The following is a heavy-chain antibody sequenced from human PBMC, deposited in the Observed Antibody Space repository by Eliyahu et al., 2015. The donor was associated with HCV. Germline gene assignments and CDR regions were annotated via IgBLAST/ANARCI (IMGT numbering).Heavy chain of an antibody. Sequence: QVQLVESGGGVVQPGRSLRLSCAASGFTFSSYGMHWVRQAPGKGLGWVAVIWYDGSNKYYADSVKGRFTISRDNSKNTLYLQMNSLRAEDTAVYYCARDKNGAVAEYYFDYWGQGTLVTVSS. D-gene: IGHD6-19*01. J-gene: IGHJ4*02. CDR2: IWYDGSNK. V-gene: IGHV3-33*01. CDR3: ARDKNGAVAEYYFDY. CDR1: GFTFSSYG.